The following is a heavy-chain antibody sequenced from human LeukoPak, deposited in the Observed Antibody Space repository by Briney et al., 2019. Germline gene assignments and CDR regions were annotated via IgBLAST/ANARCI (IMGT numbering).Heavy chain of an antibody. CDR3: ASGELDSLYYFDY. D-gene: IGHD1-1*01. Sequence: GGSLRLSCAASGFTFSSYEMNWVRQAPGKGLEWVSYISSSGSTIYYADSVKGRFTISRDNAKNSLYLQMNSLRAEDTAVYFCASGELDSLYYFDYWGQGTLVTVSS. CDR1: GFTFSSYE. J-gene: IGHJ4*02. CDR2: ISSSGSTI. V-gene: IGHV3-48*03.